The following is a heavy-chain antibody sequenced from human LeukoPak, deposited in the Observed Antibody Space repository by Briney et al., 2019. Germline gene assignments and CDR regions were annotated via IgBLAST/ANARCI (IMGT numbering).Heavy chain of an antibody. CDR3: GRGKLLRFGELLRYYYGMDG. Sequence: SETLSLTCAVYGGSFSGYYWSWIRQPPGKGLEWIGEINHSGSTNYNPSLTSRVTISVDTSKNQFSLKLSSVTAADTAVYYCGRGKLLRFGELLRYYYGMDGWGKGTTVNVSS. D-gene: IGHD3-10*01. V-gene: IGHV4-34*01. CDR1: GGSFSGYY. CDR2: INHSGST. J-gene: IGHJ6*01.